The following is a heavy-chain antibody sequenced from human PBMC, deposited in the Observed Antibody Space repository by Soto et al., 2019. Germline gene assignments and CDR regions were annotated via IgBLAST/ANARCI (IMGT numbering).Heavy chain of an antibody. D-gene: IGHD3-22*01. Sequence: LRLSCAASGFTFSSYAISWVRQAPWKGLEWVSALSGSGAGTYYADSVKGRFTISRDNSKNTLFLQMNSLRAEDTAVYYCAKYGYDSSGHPSRYYGMDVWGQGTTVTVSS. V-gene: IGHV3-23*01. J-gene: IGHJ6*02. CDR2: LSGSGAGT. CDR3: AKYGYDSSGHPSRYYGMDV. CDR1: GFTFSSYA.